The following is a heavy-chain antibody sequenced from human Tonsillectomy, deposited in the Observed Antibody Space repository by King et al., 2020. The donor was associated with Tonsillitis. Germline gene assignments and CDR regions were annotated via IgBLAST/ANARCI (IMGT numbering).Heavy chain of an antibody. D-gene: IGHD2-8*02. CDR2: IIPTFGTT. CDR3: ATNPLGYCSGGVCYSFDF. V-gene: IGHV1-69*01. J-gene: IGHJ4*02. CDR1: GGIFRSYG. Sequence: VQLVESGAEVKKPGSSVKVSCKASGGIFRSYGISWVRQAPGQGLEWMGGIIPTFGTTNYAQKFQGRVTMTADESTTAAYMELPGLTFEDTAVYYCATNPLGYCSGGVCYSFDFWGQGTLVTVSS.